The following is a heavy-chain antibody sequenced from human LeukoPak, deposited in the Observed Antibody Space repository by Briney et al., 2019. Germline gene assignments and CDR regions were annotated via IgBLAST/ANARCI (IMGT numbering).Heavy chain of an antibody. V-gene: IGHV3-30*14. Sequence: PGGSLRLSCAASGFTFSSYAMHWVRQAPGKGLEWVAVISYDGSNKYYADSVKGRFTISRDNSKNTLYLQMNSLRAEDTAVYYCARDYVTMVPLGYYYYGMDVWGQGTTVTVSS. D-gene: IGHD3-10*01. CDR1: GFTFSSYA. CDR2: ISYDGSNK. CDR3: ARDYVTMVPLGYYYYGMDV. J-gene: IGHJ6*02.